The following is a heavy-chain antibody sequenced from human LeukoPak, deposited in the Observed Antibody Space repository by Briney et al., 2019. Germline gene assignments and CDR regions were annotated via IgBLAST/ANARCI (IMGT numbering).Heavy chain of an antibody. J-gene: IGHJ6*02. CDR2: IYYSGST. CDR3: ARDNWNYGSSMDV. Sequence: SETLSLTCTVSGGSVSSYYWSWIRQPPGKGLEWIGYIYYSGSTNYNPSLKSRVTISVDTSKNQFSLKLSSVTAADTAVYHCARDNWNYGSSMDVWGQGTTVTVSS. CDR1: GGSVSSYY. D-gene: IGHD1-7*01. V-gene: IGHV4-59*02.